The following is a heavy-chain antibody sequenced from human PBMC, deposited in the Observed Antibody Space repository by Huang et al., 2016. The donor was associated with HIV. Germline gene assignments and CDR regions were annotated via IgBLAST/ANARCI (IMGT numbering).Heavy chain of an antibody. CDR2: VNHGGST. D-gene: IGHD6-19*01. CDR1: GGSLHGYY. J-gene: IGHJ2*01. Sequence: QVQLYQWGAGPLRPSETLSLTCGVSGGSLHGYYWNWLRQSPGRGLEWIGEVNHGGSTKYNPVLKSRVTISVDTSKIQFSLNLTSVTATDTADYYCATSRSGSGWFLDIWGRGTLVSVS. V-gene: IGHV4-34*01. CDR3: ATSRSGSGWFLDI.